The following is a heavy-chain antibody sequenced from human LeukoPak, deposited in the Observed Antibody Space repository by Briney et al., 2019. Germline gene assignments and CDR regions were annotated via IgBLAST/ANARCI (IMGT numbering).Heavy chain of an antibody. J-gene: IGHJ5*02. CDR1: GITFSRSW. CDR3: ARDWPPNWFDP. CDR2: IKQDGSEK. V-gene: IGHV3-7*04. Sequence: PGGSLRLSCAASGITFSRSWMSWVRQAPGKGLEWVANIKQDGSEKYYVDSVKGRFTISRDNAKNSLYLQVNSLRAEDTAVYYCARDWPPNWFDPWGQGTLVTVSS.